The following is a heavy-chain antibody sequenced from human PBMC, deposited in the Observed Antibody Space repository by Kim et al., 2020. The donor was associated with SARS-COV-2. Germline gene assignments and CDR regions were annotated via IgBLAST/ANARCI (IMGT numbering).Heavy chain of an antibody. CDR3: ARPSYSSGGYYHYYYGMDV. CDR2: IDPSDSYT. Sequence: GESLKISCKGSGYSFTSYWISWVRQMPGKGLEWMGRIDPSDSYTNYSPSFQGHVTIPADKSISTAYLQWSSLKASATAMYYCARPSYSSGGYYHYYYGMDVWGQGTTFTVSS. D-gene: IGHD6-19*01. J-gene: IGHJ6*02. V-gene: IGHV5-10-1*01. CDR1: GYSFTSYW.